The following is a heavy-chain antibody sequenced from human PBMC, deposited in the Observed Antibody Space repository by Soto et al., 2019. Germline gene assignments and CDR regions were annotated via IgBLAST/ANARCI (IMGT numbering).Heavy chain of an antibody. J-gene: IGHJ5*02. V-gene: IGHV3-23*01. D-gene: IGHD6-6*01. Sequence: PGGSLRLSCAAYGFTFSNYVMSWVRQAPGKGLEWVSGISGSGGSTYYADSVKGRFTISRDNSKNTLYLQMNSLRAEDTAVYYCAKGGPSSLSRWFDPWGQGTLVTVSS. CDR3: AKGGPSSLSRWFDP. CDR1: GFTFSNYV. CDR2: ISGSGGST.